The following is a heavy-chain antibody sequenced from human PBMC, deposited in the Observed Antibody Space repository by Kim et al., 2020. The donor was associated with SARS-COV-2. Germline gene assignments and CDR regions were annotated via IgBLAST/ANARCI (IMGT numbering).Heavy chain of an antibody. CDR3: ARDKEVYSPDRDYYYYYGMDV. J-gene: IGHJ6*02. CDR1: GYTFTSYA. V-gene: IGHV1-3*02. Sequence: ASVKVSCKASGYTFTSYAMHWVRQAPGQRLEWMGWSNAGNGNTKYSQEFQGRVTITRYTSASTAYMELSSLRSEDMAVYYCARDKEVYSPDRDYYYYYGMDVWGQGTTVTVSS. CDR2: SNAGNGNT. D-gene: IGHD1-20*01.